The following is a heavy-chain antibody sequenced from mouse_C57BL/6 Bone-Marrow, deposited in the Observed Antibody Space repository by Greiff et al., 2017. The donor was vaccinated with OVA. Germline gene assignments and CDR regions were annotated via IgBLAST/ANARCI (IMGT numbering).Heavy chain of an antibody. CDR3: ARKGLHYFDY. J-gene: IGHJ2*01. V-gene: IGHV1-61*01. D-gene: IGHD2-13*01. Sequence: QVQLQQPGAELVRPGSSVKLSCKASGYTFTSYWMDWVKQRPGQGLEWIGNIYPSDSETHYNQKFKDKATLTVDKSSSTAYMQLSSLTSEDSAVYYCARKGLHYFDYWGQGTTLTVSS. CDR2: IYPSDSET. CDR1: GYTFTSYW.